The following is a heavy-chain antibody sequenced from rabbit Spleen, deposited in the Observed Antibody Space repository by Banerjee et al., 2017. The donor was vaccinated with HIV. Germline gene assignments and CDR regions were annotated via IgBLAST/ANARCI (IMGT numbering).Heavy chain of an antibody. V-gene: IGHV1S45*01. Sequence: LEESGGGLVKPGGTLTLTCTVSGFSFSSNWICWVRQAPGKGLEWIACIDTNDADTDYANWPKGRFTISKTSSTTVTLQMTSLTAADTATYFCARGDVYGNHGYDLWGQGTLVTVS. J-gene: IGHJ4*01. CDR3: ARGDVYGNHGYDL. CDR1: GFSFSSNW. D-gene: IGHD6-1*01. CDR2: IDTNDADT.